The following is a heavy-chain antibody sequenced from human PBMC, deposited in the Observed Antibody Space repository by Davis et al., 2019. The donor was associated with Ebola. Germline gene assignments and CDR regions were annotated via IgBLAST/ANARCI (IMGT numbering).Heavy chain of an antibody. CDR2: IIPLFGTA. CDR1: AGTFSSYA. J-gene: IGHJ2*01. D-gene: IGHD6-6*01. CDR3: ARIPYSSSPVTGYFDL. V-gene: IGHV1-69*13. Sequence: AASVKVSCKASAGTFSSYAISWVRQAPGQGLEWMGGIIPLFGTANYAQKFQGSVTITADESTSTAYMELSSLRSEDTAVYYCARIPYSSSPVTGYFDLWGRGTLVTVSS.